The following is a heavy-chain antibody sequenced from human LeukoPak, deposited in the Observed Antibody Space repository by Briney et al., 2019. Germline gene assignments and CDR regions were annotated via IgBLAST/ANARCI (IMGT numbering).Heavy chain of an antibody. J-gene: IGHJ5*02. CDR2: IYTSGST. V-gene: IGHV4-4*07. CDR1: GGSISSYY. Sequence: SSETLSLTCTVSGGSISSYYWSWNRQPAGKGLEWIGRIYTSGSTNYNPSLKSRVTMSVDTSKNQFSLKLSSVTAADTAVYYCARDLNNWNPNWFDPWGQGALVTVSS. D-gene: IGHD1-20*01. CDR3: ARDLNNWNPNWFDP.